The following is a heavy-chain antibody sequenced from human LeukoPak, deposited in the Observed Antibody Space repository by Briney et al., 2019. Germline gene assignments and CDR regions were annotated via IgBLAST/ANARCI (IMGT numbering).Heavy chain of an antibody. CDR2: IYSGGST. CDR1: GFTVSSNY. V-gene: IGHV3-66*01. CDR3: VRDRYFDWSDAFDV. J-gene: IGHJ3*01. Sequence: GGSLRLSCAASGFTVSSNYMSWVRQAPGKGLEWVSVIYSGGSTYYADSVRGRFTISRDNANNMLYLQMNSLNAEDTALYYCVRDRYFDWSDAFDVWGQGTMVTVSS. D-gene: IGHD3-9*01.